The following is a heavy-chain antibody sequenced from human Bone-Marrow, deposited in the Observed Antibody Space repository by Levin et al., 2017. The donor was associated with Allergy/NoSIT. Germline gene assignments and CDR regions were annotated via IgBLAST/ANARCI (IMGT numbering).Heavy chain of an antibody. CDR2: ISGSGDST. D-gene: IGHD3-22*01. J-gene: IGHJ4*02. CDR3: AKQLYDSSRRHFAYYFDC. V-gene: IGHV3-23*01. Sequence: PGGSLRLSCAASGFTFNTYGMTWVRQAPGKGLEWVSSISGSGDSTYYEDSGKGRFTLSRDNSQHTLYLQMNVLSAEDTAIYFSAKQLYDSSRRHFAYYFDCWGQGTLVTVSS. CDR1: GFTFNTYG.